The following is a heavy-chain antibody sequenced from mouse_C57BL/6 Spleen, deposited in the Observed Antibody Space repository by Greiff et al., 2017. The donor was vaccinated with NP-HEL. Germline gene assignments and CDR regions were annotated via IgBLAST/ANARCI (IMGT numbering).Heavy chain of an antibody. CDR3: ARRGVYYGSNYAMDY. V-gene: IGHV1-59*01. CDR2: IDPSDSYT. D-gene: IGHD1-1*01. J-gene: IGHJ4*01. Sequence: QVQLQQPGAELVRPGTSVKLSCKASGYTFTSYWMHWVKQRPGQGLEWIGVIDPSDSYTNYNQKFKGKATLTVDTSSSTAYMQLSSLTSEDSAVYYCARRGVYYGSNYAMDYWGQGTSVTVSS. CDR1: GYTFTSYW.